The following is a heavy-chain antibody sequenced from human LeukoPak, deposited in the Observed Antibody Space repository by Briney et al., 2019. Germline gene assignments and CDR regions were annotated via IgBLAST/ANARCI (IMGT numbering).Heavy chain of an antibody. Sequence: SETLSLTCAVYGGSFSGYYWSWIRQPPGKGLEWIGEINHSGSTNYNPSLKSRVTISVDTSKNQFSLKLSFVTAADTAVYYCARVRLGYCSSTSCYRRYYYYYMDVWGKGTTVTVSS. J-gene: IGHJ6*03. CDR3: ARVRLGYCSSTSCYRRYYYYYMDV. D-gene: IGHD2-2*01. V-gene: IGHV4-34*01. CDR2: INHSGST. CDR1: GGSFSGYY.